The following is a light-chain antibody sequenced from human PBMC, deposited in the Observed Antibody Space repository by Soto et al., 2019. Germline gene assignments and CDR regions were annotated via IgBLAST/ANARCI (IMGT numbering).Light chain of an antibody. CDR3: AAWDDSRSGV. J-gene: IGLJ2*01. CDR2: SDN. CDR1: SSNIGSNF. V-gene: IGLV1-47*02. Sequence: QSVLTQPPSASGTPGQRVAISCSGSSSNIGSNFVYWYQQVQGTAPKLLIYSDNQRPSGVPDRFSGSKSGTSASLAISGLRSEDEGDYYCAAWDDSRSGVFGGGTKLTVL.